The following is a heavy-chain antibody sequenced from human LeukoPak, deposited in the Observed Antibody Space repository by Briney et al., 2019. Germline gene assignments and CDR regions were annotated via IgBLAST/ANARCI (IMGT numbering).Heavy chain of an antibody. CDR3: ASRYYYGSGSYSTYLSAFDY. J-gene: IGHJ4*02. D-gene: IGHD3-10*01. V-gene: IGHV1-69*05. CDR1: GGTFSSYA. CDR2: IIPIFGTA. Sequence: SVKVPCKASGGTFSSYAISWVRQAPGQGLEWMGGIIPIFGTANYAQKFQGRVTITTDESTSTAYMELSSLRSEDTAVYYCASRYYYGSGSYSTYLSAFDYWGQGTLVTVSS.